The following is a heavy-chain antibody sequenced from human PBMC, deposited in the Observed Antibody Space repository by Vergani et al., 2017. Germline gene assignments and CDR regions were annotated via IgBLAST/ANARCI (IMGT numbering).Heavy chain of an antibody. CDR3: ARGYSGGWLDY. J-gene: IGHJ4*02. V-gene: IGHV4-34*01. Sequence: QVQLQESGPGRVKPSGTLSLTCDVYGGSFSGYYWSWIRQPPGKGLEWIGEINHSGSTNYNPSLKSRVTISVDTSKNQFSLKLSSVTAAYTAVYYCARGYSGGWLDYWGQGTLVTVSS. CDR1: GGSFSGYY. D-gene: IGHD6-19*01. CDR2: INHSGST.